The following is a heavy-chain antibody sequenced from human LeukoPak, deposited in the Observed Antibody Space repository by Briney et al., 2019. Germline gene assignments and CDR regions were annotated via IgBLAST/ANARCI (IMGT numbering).Heavy chain of an antibody. CDR2: ISDSGGRT. CDR3: AKRGVVIRVILVGFHKEAYYFDS. J-gene: IGHJ4*02. CDR1: GITLSNYG. D-gene: IGHD3-22*01. V-gene: IGHV3-23*01. Sequence: GGSLRLSCAVSGITLSNYGMSWVRQVPGKGLEWVAGISDSGGRTNYADSVKGRFTISRDNPKNTLYLQMNSLRAEDTAVYFCAKRGVVIRVILVGFHKEAYYFDSWGQGVLVTVSS.